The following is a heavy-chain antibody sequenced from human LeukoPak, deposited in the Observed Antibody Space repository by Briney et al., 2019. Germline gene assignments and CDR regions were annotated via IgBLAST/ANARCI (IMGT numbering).Heavy chain of an antibody. CDR3: ARQYYYDSIDS. D-gene: IGHD3-22*01. V-gene: IGHV4-59*08. CDR1: GVSISSYY. J-gene: IGHJ4*02. CDR2: IYNSGST. Sequence: SETLSLTCIVSGVSISSYYWSWIRQPPGKGLEWIAYIYNSGSTYYNPSLKSRVTISLDTSKNQFSLKLSSVTAADTAVYYCARQYYYDSIDSWGQGTLVTVSS.